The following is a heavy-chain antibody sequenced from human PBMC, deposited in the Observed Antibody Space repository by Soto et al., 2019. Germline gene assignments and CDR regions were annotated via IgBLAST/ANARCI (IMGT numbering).Heavy chain of an antibody. V-gene: IGHV1-18*01. CDR1: GYTFSSYA. D-gene: IGHD3-22*01. CDR3: SRGGYYDSSGSRDDHYYGIDV. CDR2: ISPYTDDT. J-gene: IGHJ6*02. Sequence: QAQLVQSGAEVTKPGASVRVSCRASGYTFSSYAISWVRQAPGQGLEWLGWISPYTDDTKNAQKHQGRVFMTTDTPTKTAHFDLSSLRSDDTAVYYWSRGGYYDSSGSRDDHYYGIDVWGHGTTVTVSS.